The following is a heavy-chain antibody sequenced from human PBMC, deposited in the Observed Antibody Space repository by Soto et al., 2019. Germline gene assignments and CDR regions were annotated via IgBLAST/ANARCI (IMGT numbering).Heavy chain of an antibody. CDR3: AKDVLLAGATTYYYYYGMDV. V-gene: IGHV3-23*01. J-gene: IGHJ6*02. D-gene: IGHD1-26*01. CDR1: GFTFSSYA. CDR2: ISGSGGST. Sequence: GGSLRLSCAASGFTFSSYAMSWVRQAPGKGLEWVSAISGSGGSTYYADSVKGRFTISRDNSKNTLYLQMNSLRAEDTAVYYCAKDVLLAGATTYYYYYGMDVWGQGTTVTVSS.